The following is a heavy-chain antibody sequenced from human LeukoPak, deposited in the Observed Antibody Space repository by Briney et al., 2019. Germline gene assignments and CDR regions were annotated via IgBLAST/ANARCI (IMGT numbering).Heavy chain of an antibody. CDR3: ARLTSSWYQDWYFDL. J-gene: IGHJ2*01. CDR2: IYNRGST. V-gene: IGHV4-38-2*01. CDR1: GFTFSSYG. Sequence: SGGSLRLSCAASGFTFSSYGMHWVRQPPGKGLEWIGIIYNRGSTDYNPSLKSRVTISVDTSKNQFSLKLSSVTAADTAFYYCARLTSSWYQDWYFDLWGRGTLVTVSS. D-gene: IGHD6-13*01.